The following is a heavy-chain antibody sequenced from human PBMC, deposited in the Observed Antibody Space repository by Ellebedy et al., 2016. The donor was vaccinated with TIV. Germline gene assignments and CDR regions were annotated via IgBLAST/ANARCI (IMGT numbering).Heavy chain of an antibody. V-gene: IGHV2-26*01. CDR1: GFSHSNVIMS. Sequence: SGPTLVKPTETLTLTYTVSGFSHSNVIMSVSWIRQPPAKALEWPGNIFSNAERAYSKSLKTRLTISKNTSKSQVVLSMTNMDPVDTATYYCARTLMYCAGVCSYYYDYWGQGTRVTVSS. CDR3: ARTLMYCAGVCSYYYDY. CDR2: IFSNAER. D-gene: IGHD2-21*02. J-gene: IGHJ4*02.